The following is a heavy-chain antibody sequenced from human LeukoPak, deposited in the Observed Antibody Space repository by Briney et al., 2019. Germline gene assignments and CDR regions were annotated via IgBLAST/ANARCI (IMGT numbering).Heavy chain of an antibody. D-gene: IGHD3-16*01. CDR1: GFTFRTYE. V-gene: IGHV3-48*03. CDR3: AREGVPGDGDHFDY. Sequence: GGPLRLSCAASGFTFRTYEMNWIRQAPGKGLEWVSYITGSGTIYYADSVKGRFTISRDNARDSLYLQMNSLRAEDTAVYYCAREGVPGDGDHFDYWGQGTVVTVSS. CDR2: ITGSGTI. J-gene: IGHJ4*02.